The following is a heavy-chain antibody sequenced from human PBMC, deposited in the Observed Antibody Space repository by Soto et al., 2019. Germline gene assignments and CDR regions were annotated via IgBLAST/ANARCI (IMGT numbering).Heavy chain of an antibody. CDR1: GYTFTSYA. V-gene: IGHV1-3*01. CDR3: ARSGTISRYYYGMDV. J-gene: IGHJ6*02. D-gene: IGHD3-3*01. Sequence: ASVKVSCKXSGYTFTSYAMHWVRQAPGQRLEWMGWINAGNGNTKYSQKFQGRVTITRDTSASTAYMELSSLRSEDTAVYYCARSGTISRYYYGMDVWGQGTTVTVSS. CDR2: INAGNGNT.